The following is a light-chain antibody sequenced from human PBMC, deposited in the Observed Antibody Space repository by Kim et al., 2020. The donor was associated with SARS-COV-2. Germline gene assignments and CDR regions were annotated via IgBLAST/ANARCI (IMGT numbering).Light chain of an antibody. CDR3: NSRESSANHWM. CDR1: SLRSYY. Sequence: ALGQTVRITCQGDSLRSYYPSWYQQKPGQAPVLVFYGKNNRPSGIPDRFSGSYSGNTASLTITAAQAEDEADYYCNSRESSANHWMFGGGTQLTVL. V-gene: IGLV3-19*01. CDR2: GKN. J-gene: IGLJ3*02.